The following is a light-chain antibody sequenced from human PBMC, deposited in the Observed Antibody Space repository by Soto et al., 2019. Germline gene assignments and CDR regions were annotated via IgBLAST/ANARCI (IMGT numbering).Light chain of an antibody. CDR3: QQYDNLPIT. Sequence: IQMTQSPSSLSASVGDRVTITCQASQDISNYLNWYQQKPGKAPKLLIYGASNLETGVPSRFSGSGSGTDFTFTISSLQPEDIATYYCQQYDNLPITFGQGTRLEI. CDR1: QDISNY. J-gene: IGKJ5*01. CDR2: GAS. V-gene: IGKV1-33*01.